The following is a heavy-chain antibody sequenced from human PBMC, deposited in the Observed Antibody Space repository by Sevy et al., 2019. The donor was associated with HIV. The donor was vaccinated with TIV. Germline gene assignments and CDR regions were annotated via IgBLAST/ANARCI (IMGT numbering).Heavy chain of an antibody. CDR3: TRGTRGVVQS. Sequence: GGSLRLSCAASGFTLSADWMHWVRQTPGKGLVCVSRINSDGAATHYADSMKGRFIISRDNGKNSLYLQMNSLRVEDTGLYYCTRGTRGVVQSWGQGTLVTVS. V-gene: IGHV3-74*01. J-gene: IGHJ5*02. D-gene: IGHD3-10*01. CDR1: GFTLSADW. CDR2: INSDGAAT.